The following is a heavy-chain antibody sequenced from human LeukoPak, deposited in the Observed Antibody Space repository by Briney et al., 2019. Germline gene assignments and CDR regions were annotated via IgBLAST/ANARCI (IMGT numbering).Heavy chain of an antibody. CDR1: GGSVSSGSYY. Sequence: PSETLSLTCTVSGGSVSSGSYYWSWIRQPPGKGLEWIGYIYYSGSTNYNPSLKSRVTISVDTSKNQFSLKLSSVTAADTAVYYCARGYYYYYYGMDVWGQGTTVTVSS. CDR2: IYYSGST. D-gene: IGHD1-26*01. J-gene: IGHJ6*02. V-gene: IGHV4-61*01. CDR3: ARGYYYYYYGMDV.